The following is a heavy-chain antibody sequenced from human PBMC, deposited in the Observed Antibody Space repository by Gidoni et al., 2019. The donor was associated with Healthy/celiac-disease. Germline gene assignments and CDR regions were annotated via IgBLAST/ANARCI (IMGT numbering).Heavy chain of an antibody. CDR1: GGSFSGYY. D-gene: IGHD1-1*01. CDR2: INHSGST. J-gene: IGHJ4*02. V-gene: IGHV4-34*01. Sequence: QVQLQPWGAGLLKPSATLSLTCAVYGGSFSGYYWSWIRQPPGKGLEWIGEINHSGSTNYNPSLKSRVTISVDTSKNQFSLKLSSVTAADTAVYYCARVPHGAGTHYWGQGTLVTVSS. CDR3: ARVPHGAGTHY.